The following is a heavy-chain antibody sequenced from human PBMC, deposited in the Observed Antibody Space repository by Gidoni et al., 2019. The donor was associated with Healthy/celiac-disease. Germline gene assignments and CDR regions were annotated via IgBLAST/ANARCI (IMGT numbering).Heavy chain of an antibody. CDR3: ARYRIIDSSAWAFDY. V-gene: IGHV4-30-2*01. CDR2: LYHSGST. J-gene: IGHJ4*02. Sequence: QLQLQESGSGLVKPSQTLSLTCALSGGSISSGGYSWTWIRQPPGKGLEWIGYLYHSGSTSYNPSLKSRVTISVDRSKNQFSLKLSSVTAADTAVYYCARYRIIDSSAWAFDYWGQGTLVTVSS. D-gene: IGHD3-22*01. CDR1: GGSISSGGYS.